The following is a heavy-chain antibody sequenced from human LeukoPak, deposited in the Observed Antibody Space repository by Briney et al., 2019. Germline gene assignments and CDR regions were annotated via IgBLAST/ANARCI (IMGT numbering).Heavy chain of an antibody. J-gene: IGHJ5*02. V-gene: IGHV5-51*01. CDR2: IYPGDSDT. D-gene: IGHD3-16*01. CDR3: AVTGGDWFDH. Sequence: GESPQISCKAAGYSFTNYWIGWVRRLPAKDLEWMGIIYPGDSDTRYSPSFQGQVTISADKSTSTAYRQWSSLKAADTSMYYCAVTGGDWFDHWGQGTLVTVSS. CDR1: GYSFTNYW.